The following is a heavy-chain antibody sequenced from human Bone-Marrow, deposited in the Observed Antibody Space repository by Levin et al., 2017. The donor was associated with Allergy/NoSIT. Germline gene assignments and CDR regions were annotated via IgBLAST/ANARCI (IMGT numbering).Heavy chain of an antibody. J-gene: IGHJ5*02. D-gene: IGHD6-19*01. CDR3: ARETVALAGTNWFDP. CDR2: ISSSSSYI. V-gene: IGHV3-21*01. CDR1: GFIFRSYS. Sequence: GGSLRLSCEGSGFIFRSYSMNWVRQAPGKGLEWVSSISSSSSYIFYADSVKGRFTISRDNAKNSLYLQMNSLRAEDTAVYYCARETVALAGTNWFDPWGQGTLVTVSP.